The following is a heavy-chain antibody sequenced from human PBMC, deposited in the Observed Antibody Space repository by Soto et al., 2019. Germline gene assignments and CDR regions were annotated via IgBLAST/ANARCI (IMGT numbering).Heavy chain of an antibody. CDR3: AKDCYF. J-gene: IGHJ4*02. Sequence: LXLSCAGARFTFSSYSVSWVRQAPGKGLEWVSAISGSGISTYYADSVKGRFTISRDNSKNTLFLQMNSLRADDTATYYCAKDCYFCGRGTQVTVSS. CDR1: RFTFSSYS. V-gene: IGHV3-23*01. D-gene: IGHD3-10*01. CDR2: ISGSGIST.